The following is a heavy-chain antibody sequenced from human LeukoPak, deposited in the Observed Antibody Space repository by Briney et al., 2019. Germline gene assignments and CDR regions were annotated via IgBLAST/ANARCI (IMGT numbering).Heavy chain of an antibody. Sequence: PGGSLRLSCAASGFTFSDYYMSWIRQAPGKGLEWVSYISSSGSTIYYADSVKGRFTISRDNAKNSLYLQMNSLRAEDTAVYYCAREAGDIVTVPGVMDYFYYYMDVWGKGTTVTVS. CDR2: ISSSGSTI. D-gene: IGHD2-2*01. V-gene: IGHV3-11*01. J-gene: IGHJ6*03. CDR3: AREAGDIVTVPGVMDYFYYYMDV. CDR1: GFTFSDYY.